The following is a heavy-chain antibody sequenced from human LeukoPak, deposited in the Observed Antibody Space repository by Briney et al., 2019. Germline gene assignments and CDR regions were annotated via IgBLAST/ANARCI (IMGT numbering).Heavy chain of an antibody. J-gene: IGHJ5*02. CDR3: ASSSSWWNWFDP. D-gene: IGHD6-13*01. CDR1: GFTFSSYS. V-gene: IGHV3-21*01. Sequence: GGSLRLSCAASGFTFSSYSMNWVRQAPGKGLEWVSSISSSSSYIYYADSVKGRFTISRDNAKNSLYLQMNSLRAEDTAVYYCASSSSWWNWFDPWGQGTLVTVSS. CDR2: ISSSSSYI.